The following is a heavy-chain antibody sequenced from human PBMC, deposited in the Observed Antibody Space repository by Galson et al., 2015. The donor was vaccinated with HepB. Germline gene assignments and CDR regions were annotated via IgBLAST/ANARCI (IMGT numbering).Heavy chain of an antibody. CDR2: IHDSGMT. CDR1: GGSFSGFY. V-gene: IGHV4-34*01. CDR3: ARGFRSSYPNDYFDI. Sequence: ETLSLTCSVYGGSFSGFYWSWVRQSPGTGVEWLGEIHDSGMTNYSPALKGRVTILLDTSKSQLSLKLASVTAADTAVYFCARGFRSSYPNDYFDIWGQGTTVIVSS. J-gene: IGHJ3*02. D-gene: IGHD3-16*01.